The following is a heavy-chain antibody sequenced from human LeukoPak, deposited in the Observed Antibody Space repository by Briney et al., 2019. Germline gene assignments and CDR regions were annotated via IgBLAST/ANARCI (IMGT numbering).Heavy chain of an antibody. J-gene: IGHJ4*02. Sequence: GGSLRLSCAASGFTFSSYAMHWVRQAPGKGLEWVAVISYDGSNKYYADSVKGRFTISRDNSKNTLYLQMNSLRAEDTAVYYCARESRDGYNYFDYWGQGTLVTVSS. D-gene: IGHD5-24*01. V-gene: IGHV3-30*04. CDR1: GFTFSSYA. CDR3: ARESRDGYNYFDY. CDR2: ISYDGSNK.